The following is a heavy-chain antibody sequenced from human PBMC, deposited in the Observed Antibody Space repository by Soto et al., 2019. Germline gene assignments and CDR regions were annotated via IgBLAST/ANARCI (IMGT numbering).Heavy chain of an antibody. CDR3: ARDKGDGSGSYYGY. D-gene: IGHD3-10*01. CDR2: IIPIFGSA. CDR1: GGTFSNYA. V-gene: IGHV1-69*05. Sequence: SVKVSCKASGGTFSNYAITWVRQAPGQGLEWLGRIIPIFGSANYAQKFQGRVTMTTDTSTSTAYMELRSLRSDDTAVYYCARDKGDGSGSYYGYWGQGTLVTVSS. J-gene: IGHJ4*02.